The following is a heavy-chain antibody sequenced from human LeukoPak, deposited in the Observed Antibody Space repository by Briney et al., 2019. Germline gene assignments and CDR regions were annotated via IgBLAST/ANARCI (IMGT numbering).Heavy chain of an antibody. CDR3: ASARYCGSTTCYSYFGP. D-gene: IGHD2-2*01. V-gene: IGHV3-23*01. Sequence: GGSLRHSCAASGFTFSNNAMSWVRQAPGKGLEWVSAISDSGDSTYYADSVKGRFIISRDNSKNTLYLQMSSLRAEDTAIYYCASARYCGSTTCYSYFGPWGQGTLVTVSS. J-gene: IGHJ5*02. CDR2: ISDSGDST. CDR1: GFTFSNNA.